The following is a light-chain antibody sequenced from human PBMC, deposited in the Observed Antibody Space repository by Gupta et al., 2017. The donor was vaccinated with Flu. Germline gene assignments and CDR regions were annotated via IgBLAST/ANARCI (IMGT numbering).Light chain of an antibody. V-gene: IGLV1-47*01. J-gene: IGLJ3*02. CDR1: RSNMGSNY. CDR2: RSD. CDR3: VSRDDSQDGWV. Sequence: QSVLTQPPSVSVSPGQEVTISCSGTRSNMGSNYGHWYQQLPGTAPRLLIYRSDQRPSGVPERFSGSKSGTSASLSISGLRAEDGADYYCVSRDDSQDGWVFGGGTKLTVL.